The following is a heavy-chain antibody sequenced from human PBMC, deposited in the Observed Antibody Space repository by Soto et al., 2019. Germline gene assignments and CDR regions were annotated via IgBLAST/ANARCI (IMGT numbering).Heavy chain of an antibody. J-gene: IGHJ1*01. CDR2: IIPVFGSP. CDR1: GATFSSHT. CDR3: DRAITGTNTYCQP. Sequence: VQLVQSGAEVKKPGSSVRVSCEISGATFSSHTINWLRQAPGQGLEWMGGIIPVFGSPNYAETFQGRVSISADTSTNKAYMELRRPSSEDTAGYFWDRAITGTNTYCQPWGQGTLVTVSS. D-gene: IGHD1-7*01. V-gene: IGHV1-69*06.